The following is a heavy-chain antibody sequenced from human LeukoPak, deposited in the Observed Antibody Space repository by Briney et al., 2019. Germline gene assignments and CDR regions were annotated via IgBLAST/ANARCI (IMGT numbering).Heavy chain of an antibody. V-gene: IGHV4-39*01. Sequence: PSETLSLTCSVSGGSISSSSYYWGWIRQPPGKGLAWIRSIFHSGSTYHNPSLKSRVTISVDTSKNQFSLKLRSVTAADTAVYYCATPDLRNCSGGSCYYFDYWGQGTLVTVSS. CDR3: ATPDLRNCSGGSCYYFDY. D-gene: IGHD2-15*01. CDR2: IFHSGST. J-gene: IGHJ4*02. CDR1: GGSISSSSYY.